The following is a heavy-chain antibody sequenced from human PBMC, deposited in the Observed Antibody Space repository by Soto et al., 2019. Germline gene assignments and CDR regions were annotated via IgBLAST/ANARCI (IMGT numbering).Heavy chain of an antibody. CDR1: GFTFSSYA. D-gene: IGHD2-2*01. CDR2: ISGSGGST. V-gene: IGHV3-23*01. CDR3: XNXXXVXXXXXXXDAFDI. J-gene: IGHJ3*02. Sequence: EVQLLESGGGLVQPGGSLRLSCAASGFTFSSYAMSWVRQAPGKGLEWVSAISGSGGSTYYADSVKGRFTISRDNSKNTLYLQMNSLXAEXTXVXXXXNXXXVXXXXXXXDAFDIWGQGTMVTVSS.